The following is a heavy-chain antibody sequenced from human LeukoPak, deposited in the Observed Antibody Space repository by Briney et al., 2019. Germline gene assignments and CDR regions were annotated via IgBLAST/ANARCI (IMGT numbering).Heavy chain of an antibody. J-gene: IGHJ4*02. CDR1: GFTFRLYA. V-gene: IGHV3-23*01. CDR3: SKMSADYFYDSGGYYVDFEY. Sequence: GGSLRLSCAVSGFTFRLYAIAWVRQAPGKGLEWVSTISGSGDCIYYADSVKGRFTISRDNSKNTLYVQMNSLRAEDTAVYYCSKMSADYFYDSGGYYVDFEYWGQGTLVTVSS. CDR2: ISGSGDCI. D-gene: IGHD3-22*01.